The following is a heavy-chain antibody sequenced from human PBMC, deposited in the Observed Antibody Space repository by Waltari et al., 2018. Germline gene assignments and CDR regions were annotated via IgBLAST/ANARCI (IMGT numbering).Heavy chain of an antibody. D-gene: IGHD3-10*01. CDR2: IKQDASEE. V-gene: IGHV3-7*01. J-gene: IGHJ6*02. CDR3: ATGSTARGYYGMDV. Sequence: EMQLVESGGGLVQPGGSLRLSCAPSGFTFGRYRLGWVRQAPGKGLEWVANIKQDASEEYYVDSVKGRFTISKDNAKNSLSLQMNSLRAEDTAVYYCATGSTARGYYGMDVWGQGTTVTVSS. CDR1: GFTFGRYR.